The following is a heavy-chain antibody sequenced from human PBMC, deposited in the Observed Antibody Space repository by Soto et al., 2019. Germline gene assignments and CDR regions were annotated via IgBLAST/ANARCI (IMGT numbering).Heavy chain of an antibody. CDR1: GFAVKVYW. CDR2: IGQDGYEK. J-gene: IGHJ6*02. Sequence: GGSMRLASAASGFAVKVYWMSWVRQAPGEGLEWVANIGQDGYEKHYLDSVRGRFTISRDNARNSLYLYVNSLRADDSAVYYCTRGTALRFCPGYSCPGLDVWGPPTTVTV. D-gene: IGHD5-18*01. V-gene: IGHV3-7*03. CDR3: TRGTALRFCPGYSCPGLDV.